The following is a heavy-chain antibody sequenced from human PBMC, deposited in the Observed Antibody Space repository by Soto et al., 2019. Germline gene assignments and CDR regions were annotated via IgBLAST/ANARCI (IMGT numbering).Heavy chain of an antibody. D-gene: IGHD6-13*01. CDR2: IVPIYRTA. J-gene: IGHJ4*02. Sequence: SVKVSCKASGGTFSSCRINWVRQAPGQGLEWVGGIVPIYRTAAYAQKFQGRVTITADESARTAYMELRSLKSQDTAVYYCARDSGAKLSSSWGQGTLVTVSS. CDR3: ARDSGAKLSSS. CDR1: GGTFSSCR. V-gene: IGHV1-69*13.